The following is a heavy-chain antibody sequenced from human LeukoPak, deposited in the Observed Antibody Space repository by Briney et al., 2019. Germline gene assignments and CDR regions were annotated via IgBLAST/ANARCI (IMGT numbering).Heavy chain of an antibody. CDR1: GFIFSSHT. CDR2: ISKDGTND. D-gene: IGHD1-1*01. Sequence: GRSLRLSCAASGFIFSSHTMHWVRQAPGKGLEWVALISKDGTNDYYADSVKGRFTISRGNSKNTLYLQMNSLISEDTAVYYCARSTLGTMTRLGDYWGQGTLVTVSS. CDR3: ARSTLGTMTRLGDY. J-gene: IGHJ4*02. V-gene: IGHV3-30-3*01.